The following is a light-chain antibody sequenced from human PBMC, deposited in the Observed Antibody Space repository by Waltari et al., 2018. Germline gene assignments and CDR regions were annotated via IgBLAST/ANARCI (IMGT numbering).Light chain of an antibody. CDR3: SSYTSSFYV. CDR2: EVS. J-gene: IGLJ1*01. V-gene: IGLV2-14*01. CDR1: SSDGGGYDY. Sequence: QSSLTQPASVSGSPGQSIPIPSTGTSSDGGGYDYVSWYQQHPGKAPKLLIYEVSNRPSGVSNRFSGSKSGNTASLTISGLQAEDEADYYCSSYTSSFYVFGTGTKVTVL.